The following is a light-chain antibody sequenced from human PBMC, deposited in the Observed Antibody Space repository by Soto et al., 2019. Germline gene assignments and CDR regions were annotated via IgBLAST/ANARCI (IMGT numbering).Light chain of an antibody. Sequence: EIVLTQSPATLSFSPGERVTLSCRASQSVSSYLAWYQHKPGQAPRLLIYDASNRATGIPARFSGSGYGTDFTLTISSLEPEDFAVYYCQQRSNWPTFGQGTRL. CDR2: DAS. CDR3: QQRSNWPT. V-gene: IGKV3-11*01. J-gene: IGKJ5*01. CDR1: QSVSSY.